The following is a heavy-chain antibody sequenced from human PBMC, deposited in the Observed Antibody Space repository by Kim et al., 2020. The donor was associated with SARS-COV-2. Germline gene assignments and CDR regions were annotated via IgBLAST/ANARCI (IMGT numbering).Heavy chain of an antibody. D-gene: IGHD1-26*01. J-gene: IGHJ4*02. Sequence: ASVKVSCKTSGFAFIDSYIHWVRQARGQGLEWMGWIKPKSGGTDYEQKFQGRVTMTRDTSISTAYLELSRLTSDDTAVYYCARVSRVGASTFYFDYLGQG. CDR1: GFAFIDSY. CDR3: ARVSRVGASTFYFDY. CDR2: IKPKSGGT. V-gene: IGHV1-2*02.